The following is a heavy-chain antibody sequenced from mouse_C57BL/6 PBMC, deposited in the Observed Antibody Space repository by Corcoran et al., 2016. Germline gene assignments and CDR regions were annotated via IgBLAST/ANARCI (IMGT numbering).Heavy chain of an antibody. D-gene: IGHD1-2*01. V-gene: IGHV9-3*01. J-gene: IGHJ1*03. CDR3: ARSLLRPWYFDV. CDR2: INTYSGVP. CDR1: VYTFTTYG. Sequence: QIQLVQSGPELKKPGETVKISCKASVYTFTTYGMSWVKQAPGKGLKWMGWINTYSGVPTYADDFKGRFAFSLETSASTAYLQINNLKNEDTATYFCARSLLRPWYFDVWGTGTTVTVSS.